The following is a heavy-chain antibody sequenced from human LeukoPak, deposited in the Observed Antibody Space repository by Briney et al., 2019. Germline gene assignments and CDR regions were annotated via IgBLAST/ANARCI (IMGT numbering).Heavy chain of an antibody. CDR1: GCTFTSHD. Sequence: GASVNVSCKASGCTFTSHDYNWVRQATGQGLEWMGWMNPNSGNTGYAQKFQGRVTMTRDTSITTVYMELSSLTSEDTAVYYCARSRSGTYLLAYWGQGTLVTVSS. J-gene: IGHJ4*02. D-gene: IGHD1-26*01. CDR3: ARSRSGTYLLAY. V-gene: IGHV1-8*01. CDR2: MNPNSGNT.